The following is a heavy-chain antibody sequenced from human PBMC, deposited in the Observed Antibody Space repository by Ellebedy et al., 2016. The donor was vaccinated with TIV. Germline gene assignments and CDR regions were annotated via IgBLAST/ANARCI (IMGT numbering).Heavy chain of an antibody. J-gene: IGHJ4*02. V-gene: IGHV3-48*04. CDR3: ARGLYIVGATALGY. D-gene: IGHD1-26*01. CDR1: GFTFSSYS. CDR2: ISSSSSTI. Sequence: GGSLRLSXAASGFTFSSYSMNWVRQAPGKGLEWVSYISSSSSTIYYADSVKGRFTISRDNAKNSLYLQMNSLRAEDTAVYYCARGLYIVGATALGYWGQGTLVTVSS.